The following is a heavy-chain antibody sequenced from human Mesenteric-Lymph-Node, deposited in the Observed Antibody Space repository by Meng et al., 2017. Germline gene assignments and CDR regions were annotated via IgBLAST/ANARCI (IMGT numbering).Heavy chain of an antibody. CDR1: GGSNSSNGYF. CDR2: IYHSGST. Sequence: QVQPRKTGPGLVKPSETLSLTCTVSGGSNSSNGYFWDWVRQPPGKGLEWIGAIYHSGSTSYNPSLQSRVTMFVDTSKNQFSLMLTSVTATDTAVYYCARRRGGSGRDCWGQGTLVTVSS. V-gene: IGHV4-39*01. D-gene: IGHD3-10*01. CDR3: ARRRGGSGRDC. J-gene: IGHJ4*02.